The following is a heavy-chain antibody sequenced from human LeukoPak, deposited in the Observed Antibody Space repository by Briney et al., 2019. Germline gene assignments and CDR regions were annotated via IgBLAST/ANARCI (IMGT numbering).Heavy chain of an antibody. V-gene: IGHV3-23*01. CDR1: GFTFSSYE. Sequence: GGSLRLSCAVSGFTFSSYEMNWVRQAPGKGLEWVSGISGRGASKYYADSVKGRFTISRDNSKNTLYLQMNSLRAEDTAVYYCAKGVVVAPDVTPFDYWGQGTLVTVSS. D-gene: IGHD2-2*01. CDR2: ISGRGASK. CDR3: AKGVVVAPDVTPFDY. J-gene: IGHJ4*02.